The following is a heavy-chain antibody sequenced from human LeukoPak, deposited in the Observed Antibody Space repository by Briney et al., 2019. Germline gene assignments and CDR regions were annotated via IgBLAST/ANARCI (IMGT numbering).Heavy chain of an antibody. CDR2: ISSSSSYI. V-gene: IGHV3-21*01. CDR1: GFTFSSYS. J-gene: IGHJ4*02. D-gene: IGHD3-16*01. CDR3: TKDARYASDY. Sequence: KTGGSLRLSCAASGFTFSSYSMNWVRQAPGKGLEWVSSISSSSSYIYYADSVKGRFTISRDNAKNTVYLQMSSLRVEDTAVYFCTKDARYASDYWGQGILVPVSS.